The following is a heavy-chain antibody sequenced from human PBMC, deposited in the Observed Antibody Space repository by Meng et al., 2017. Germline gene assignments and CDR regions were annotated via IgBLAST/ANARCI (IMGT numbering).Heavy chain of an antibody. J-gene: IGHJ4*02. D-gene: IGHD3-10*01. Sequence: SETLSLTGTVSGGSISSYYWSWIRQPAGKGLEWIGRIYTSGSTNYNPSLKSRVTMSVDTSKTQFSLKLSSVTAADTAVYYCARESHYYGSRSYDHWGQGTLVTVSS. CDR2: IYTSGST. CDR3: ARESHYYGSRSYDH. V-gene: IGHV4-4*07. CDR1: GGSISSYY.